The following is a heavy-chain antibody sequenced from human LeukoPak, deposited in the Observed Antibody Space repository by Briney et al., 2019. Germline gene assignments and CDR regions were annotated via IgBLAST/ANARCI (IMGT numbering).Heavy chain of an antibody. D-gene: IGHD3-10*01. Sequence: GASVKVSCKASGYTFTSYGISWVRQAPGQGLEWMGGIIPIFGTANYAQKLQGRVTMTTDTSTTTAYMELRSLRSDDTAVYYCALTMLRGAYDYWGQGTLVTVSS. CDR2: IIPIFGTA. V-gene: IGHV1-18*01. CDR3: ALTMLRGAYDY. J-gene: IGHJ4*02. CDR1: GYTFTSYG.